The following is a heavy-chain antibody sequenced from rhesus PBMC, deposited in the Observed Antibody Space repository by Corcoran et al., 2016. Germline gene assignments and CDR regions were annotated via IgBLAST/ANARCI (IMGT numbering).Heavy chain of an antibody. CDR3: ARDPDDGAVDY. CDR1: GGSISSGYYY. CDR2: ITYGGST. D-gene: IGHD1-14*01. Sequence: QVQLQESGPGLVKPSETLSLTCAVSGGSISSGYYYWSWIRQPPGKGLEWIGYITYGGSTSYTPSLKSRVTISRDTSKNQFSLQLRSVTAADTAVYYCARDPDDGAVDYWGQGVLVTVSS. J-gene: IGHJ4*01. V-gene: IGHV4-122*02.